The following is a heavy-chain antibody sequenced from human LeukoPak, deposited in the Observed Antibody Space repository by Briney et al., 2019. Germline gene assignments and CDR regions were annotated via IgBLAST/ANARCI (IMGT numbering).Heavy chain of an antibody. CDR1: GFTFSSYG. J-gene: IGHJ6*02. D-gene: IGHD5-12*01. V-gene: IGHV3-30*18. CDR2: MSYDGGNE. Sequence: GGSLRLSCAASGFTFSSYGTHWVRQAPGKGLEWVASMSYDGGNEYYADFVKGRFTISRDNSKNTLYLHMSGLRAEDTAVYYCAKVVHSGYDFYYYFYGMDVWGQGTTVTVSS. CDR3: AKVVHSGYDFYYYFYGMDV.